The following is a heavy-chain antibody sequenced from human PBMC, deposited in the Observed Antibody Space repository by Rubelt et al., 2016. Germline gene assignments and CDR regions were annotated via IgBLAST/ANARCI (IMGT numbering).Heavy chain of an antibody. CDR1: GYTLSDYY. CDR2: IKCDSGVT. CDR3: ARDFDWGPDF. Sequence: QVQLVQSGAEVRKPGASVEVSCRASGYTLSDYYLYWVRQAPGQGLEWMGWIKCDSGVTNYAQKFQGRVTMTRETSISTIYMDRSSLRFDDTAVYYCARDFDWGPDFWGQGTLVTVSS. J-gene: IGHJ4*02. D-gene: IGHD3-16*01. V-gene: IGHV1-2*02.